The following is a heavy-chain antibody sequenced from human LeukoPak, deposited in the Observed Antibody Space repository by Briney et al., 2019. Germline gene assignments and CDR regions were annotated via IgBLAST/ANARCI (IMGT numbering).Heavy chain of an antibody. CDR2: INHSGST. Sequence: PSETLSLTCAVYGGSFCVYYWSGIPQPPGKGVEWSGEINHSGSTNYNPSLKSRVTISVDMSKNQFSLKVSSVTAADTAVYYCARGVAGATNYWGQGTLVTVSS. CDR1: GGSFCVYY. CDR3: ARGVAGATNY. V-gene: IGHV4-34*01. D-gene: IGHD1-26*01. J-gene: IGHJ4*02.